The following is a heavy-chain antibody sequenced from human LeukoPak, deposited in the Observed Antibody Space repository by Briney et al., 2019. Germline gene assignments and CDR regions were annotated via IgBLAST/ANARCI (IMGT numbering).Heavy chain of an antibody. CDR1: GGSISSYY. V-gene: IGHV4-59*12. D-gene: IGHD2-2*01. Sequence: PSETLSLTCTVSGGSISSYYWSWIRQPPGKGLEWIDYMYYSGSTNYNPSLKSRVTISVDTSKKQFSLRLSSVTAADTAVYYCARTRAYCSSDDCYGSPGYYHYGMDVWGQGTTVTVSS. J-gene: IGHJ6*02. CDR2: MYYSGST. CDR3: ARTRAYCSSDDCYGSPGYYHYGMDV.